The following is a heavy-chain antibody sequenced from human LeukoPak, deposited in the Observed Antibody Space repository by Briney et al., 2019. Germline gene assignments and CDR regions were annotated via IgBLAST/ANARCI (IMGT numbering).Heavy chain of an antibody. J-gene: IGHJ4*02. CDR2: IYYSGST. CDR3: ARWAVTHDY. CDR1: GGSISSYY. V-gene: IGHV4-59*01. D-gene: IGHD4-11*01. Sequence: TSETLSLTCTVSGGSISSYYWSWIRQPPGKGLEWIGYIYYSGSTNYNPSLKGRLTISVDTSKNQFSLKLSSVTAADTAVYYCARWAVTHDYWGQGTLVTVSS.